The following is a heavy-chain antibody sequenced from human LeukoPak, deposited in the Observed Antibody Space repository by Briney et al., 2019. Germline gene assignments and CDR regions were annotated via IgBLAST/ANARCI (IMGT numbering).Heavy chain of an antibody. Sequence: SETLSLTCTVSGVSISSSSYYWRWIRQPPGKGLEWIGTIYYSGSTYYNPSLESRVTISIDTSKNQFSLKLKSVTAADTAVYYCARVLPQWLARYYFDYWGQGTLVTVSS. D-gene: IGHD6-19*01. J-gene: IGHJ4*02. CDR1: GVSISSSSYY. CDR3: ARVLPQWLARYYFDY. V-gene: IGHV4-39*01. CDR2: IYYSGST.